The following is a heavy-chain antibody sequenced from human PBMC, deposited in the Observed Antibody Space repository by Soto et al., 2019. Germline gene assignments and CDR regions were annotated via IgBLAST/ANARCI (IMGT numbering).Heavy chain of an antibody. Sequence: PTDTLTLTCTVSGFSLSNARMGVSWIRQPPGKALEWLSHIFSNDEKSYSTSLKSRLTISKDTSKSQVVLTMTNMDPVDTATYYCARTHIAAAGYFDYWGQGTLVTVSS. CDR1: GFSLSNARMG. J-gene: IGHJ4*02. V-gene: IGHV2-26*01. CDR3: ARTHIAAAGYFDY. CDR2: IFSNDEK. D-gene: IGHD6-13*01.